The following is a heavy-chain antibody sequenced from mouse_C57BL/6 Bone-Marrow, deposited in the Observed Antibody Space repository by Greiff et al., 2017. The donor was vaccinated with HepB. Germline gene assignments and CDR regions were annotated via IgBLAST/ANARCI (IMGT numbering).Heavy chain of an antibody. D-gene: IGHD2-3*01. V-gene: IGHV1-76*01. CDR3: ARNGYYL. CDR2: IYPGSGNT. CDR1: GYTFTDYY. J-gene: IGHJ3*01. Sequence: QVQLQQSGAELVRPGASVKLSCKASGYTFTDYYINWVKQRPGQGLEWIARIYPGSGNTYYNEKFKGKATLTAEKSSSTAYMQLSSLTSEDSAVYFCARNGYYLWGQGTLVTVSA.